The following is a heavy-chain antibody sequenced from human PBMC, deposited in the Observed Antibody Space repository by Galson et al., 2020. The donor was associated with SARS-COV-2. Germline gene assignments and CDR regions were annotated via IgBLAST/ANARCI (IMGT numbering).Heavy chain of an antibody. CDR1: GFAFSDSA. CDR2: IRSKTNNYAT. D-gene: IGHD2-8*01. Sequence: GASLKISCVASGFAFSDSAIHWVRQASGKGLEWVAFIRSKTNNYATTYSASVKGRFTVSRDDSGHTAFLQINSLKADDTAMYFCSLLMVTSGMDVWGQGTTVTVSS. J-gene: IGHJ6*02. V-gene: IGHV3-73*01. CDR3: SLLMVTSGMDV.